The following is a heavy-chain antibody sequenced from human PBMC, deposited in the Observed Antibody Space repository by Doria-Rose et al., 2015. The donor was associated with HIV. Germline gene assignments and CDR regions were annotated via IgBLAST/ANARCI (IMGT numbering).Heavy chain of an antibody. D-gene: IGHD6-13*01. J-gene: IGHJ4*02. Sequence: ITLKESGPVLVKPTETLTLTCTVSGVSLSSPGMGVSWIRQPPGKALGWLANIFSDDERSYKASLKSRLTISRVTSKSQVVLTMTDMDPVDTATYYCARIKSSRWYHKYDFDFWGQGTLVIVSA. CDR3: ARIKSSRWYHKYDFDF. CDR1: GVSLSSPGMG. V-gene: IGHV2-26*01. CDR2: IFSDDER.